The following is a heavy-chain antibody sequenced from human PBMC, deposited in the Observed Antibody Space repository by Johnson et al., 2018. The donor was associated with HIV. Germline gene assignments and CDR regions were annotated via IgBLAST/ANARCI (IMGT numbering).Heavy chain of an antibody. J-gene: IGHJ3*02. V-gene: IGHV3-66*01. Sequence: EVQLMESGGGLVKPGGSLRLSCAASGFTFSDYYMNWVRQAPGKGLEWVSVIYSGGSTDYADSLKGRFTISRDNSKNTLYLQMNSLRAEDTAVYYCAKDVVGIQLLGAFDIWGQGTMVTVSS. D-gene: IGHD5-18*01. CDR2: IYSGGST. CDR1: GFTFSDYY. CDR3: AKDVVGIQLLGAFDI.